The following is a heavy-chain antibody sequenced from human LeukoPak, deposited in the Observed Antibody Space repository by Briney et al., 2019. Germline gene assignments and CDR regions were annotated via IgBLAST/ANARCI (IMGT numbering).Heavy chain of an antibody. Sequence: ASVKVSCKASGYTFTSYGISWVRQAPGQGLEWMGWISAYNGNTNYAQKLQGRVTMTTDTSTSTAYMELSSLRSEDTAVYYCARAGAAYYYDSSGSHFDYWGQGTLVTVSS. V-gene: IGHV1-18*01. J-gene: IGHJ4*02. D-gene: IGHD3-22*01. CDR1: GYTFTSYG. CDR3: ARAGAAYYYDSSGSHFDY. CDR2: ISAYNGNT.